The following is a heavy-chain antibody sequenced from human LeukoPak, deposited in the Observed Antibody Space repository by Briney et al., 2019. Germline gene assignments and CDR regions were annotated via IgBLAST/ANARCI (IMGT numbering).Heavy chain of an antibody. CDR3: AKGVYGSRSTSFADF. Sequence: PGGSLRLSCAASGFIFNDYWMHWVRQAPGKGLEWVSAISAGGFNTYYADSVKGRFSISRDNSKNTLYLQMNNMRAEDTATYYCAKGVYGSRSTSFADFWGQGTLVTVSS. J-gene: IGHJ4*02. V-gene: IGHV3-23*01. CDR1: GFIFNDYW. CDR2: ISAGGFNT. D-gene: IGHD3-10*01.